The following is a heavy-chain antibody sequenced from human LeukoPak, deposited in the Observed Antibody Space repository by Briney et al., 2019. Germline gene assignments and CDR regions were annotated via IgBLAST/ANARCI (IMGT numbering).Heavy chain of an antibody. D-gene: IGHD3-22*01. J-gene: IGHJ4*02. CDR3: AKDPSYYYDSSGYIDY. CDR1: GFTFSSYA. Sequence: PGGSLRLSCAASGFTFSSYAMSWARQAPGKGLEWVSAISGSGGSTYYADSVKGRFTISRDNSKNTLYLQMNSLRAEDTAVYYCAKDPSYYYDSSGYIDYWGQGTLVTVSS. V-gene: IGHV3-23*01. CDR2: ISGSGGST.